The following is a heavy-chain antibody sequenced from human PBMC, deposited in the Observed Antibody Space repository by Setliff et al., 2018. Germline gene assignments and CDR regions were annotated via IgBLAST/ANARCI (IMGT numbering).Heavy chain of an antibody. J-gene: IGHJ4*02. Sequence: ASVKVSCKPSGYPFTNYGLSWVRQAPGQGLEWMGWISGHNGDTKLAQNFQGRVTVTTDTFTNTGYMELRSLRSDDTAFYYCARADYSSSLHYFDCWGQGTLVTVSS. CDR2: ISGHNGDT. CDR3: ARADYSSSLHYFDC. D-gene: IGHD6-13*01. V-gene: IGHV1-18*01. CDR1: GYPFTNYG.